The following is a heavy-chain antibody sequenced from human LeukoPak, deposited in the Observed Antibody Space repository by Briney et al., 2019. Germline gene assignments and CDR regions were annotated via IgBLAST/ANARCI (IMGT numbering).Heavy chain of an antibody. CDR3: ARRGKLRHFDY. D-gene: IGHD1-7*01. Sequence: SETLSLTCTVSGGSISSYYWSWIRQPPGKGLEWIGYIYHSGSTYYNPSLKSRVTISVDRSKNQFSLKLSSVTAADTAVYYCARRGKLRHFDYWGQGTLVTVSS. V-gene: IGHV4-59*04. CDR1: GGSISSYY. J-gene: IGHJ4*02. CDR2: IYHSGST.